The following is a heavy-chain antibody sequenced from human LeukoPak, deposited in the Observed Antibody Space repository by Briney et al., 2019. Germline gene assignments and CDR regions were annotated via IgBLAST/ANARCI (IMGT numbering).Heavy chain of an antibody. Sequence: RGSLRLSCAASGFTFRDYAMTWVRQAPGKGPEWVSTFSAGGNRTYYADSVKGRFIITRDNSKNTLYLQMNSPRAEDTAVYYCAKDEYFDYWGQGTLVTVSS. V-gene: IGHV3-23*01. J-gene: IGHJ4*02. CDR2: FSAGGNRT. CDR1: GFTFRDYA. CDR3: AKDEYFDY.